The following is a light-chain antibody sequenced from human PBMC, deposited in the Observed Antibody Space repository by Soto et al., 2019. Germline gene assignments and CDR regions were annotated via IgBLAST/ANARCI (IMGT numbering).Light chain of an antibody. Sequence: QSALTQPASVSGSPGQSITISSTGTSSDVAGYNLVSWYQQHPGKAPKLMIYEDSKRPSGLSNRFSGSKSGNTASLTISGLQAEDEADYYCCSYAGSSTFVFGTGTKVTAL. CDR1: SSDVAGYNL. CDR3: CSYAGSSTFV. J-gene: IGLJ1*01. CDR2: EDS. V-gene: IGLV2-23*01.